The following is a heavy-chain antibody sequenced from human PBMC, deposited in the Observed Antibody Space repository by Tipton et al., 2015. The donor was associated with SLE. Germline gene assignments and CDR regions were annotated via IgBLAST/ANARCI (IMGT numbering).Heavy chain of an antibody. V-gene: IGHV3-43*01. J-gene: IGHJ3*02. CDR1: GFTFDDYT. CDR2: ISWDGGST. Sequence: GSLRLSCAFSGFTFDDYTMHWVRQAPGKGLEWVSLISWDGGSTYYADSVKGRFTISRDNSKNSLYLQMNSLRTEDTALYYCVRGYSIWGLGTMVTVSS. D-gene: IGHD6-13*01. CDR3: VRGYSI.